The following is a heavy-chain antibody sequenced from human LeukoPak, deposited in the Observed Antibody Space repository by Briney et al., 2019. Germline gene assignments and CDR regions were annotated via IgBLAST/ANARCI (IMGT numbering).Heavy chain of an antibody. CDR3: ARDSYSIHYYYYYSMDV. CDR2: IKQDGSER. Sequence: GGSLRLSCAASGFTFSSYWMSWVRQAPGKGLEWVANIKQDGSERYYVDSVKGRFTISRDNAKNSLYLQMNSLRAEDTAVYYCARDSYSIHYYYYYSMDVWGKGTTVTVSS. J-gene: IGHJ6*03. CDR1: GFTFSSYW. D-gene: IGHD4-11*01. V-gene: IGHV3-7*01.